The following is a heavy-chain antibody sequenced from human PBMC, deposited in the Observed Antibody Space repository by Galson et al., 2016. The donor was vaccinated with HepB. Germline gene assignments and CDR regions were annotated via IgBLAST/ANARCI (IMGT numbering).Heavy chain of an antibody. CDR3: ACPTGGNWTDY. J-gene: IGHJ4*02. D-gene: IGHD1-1*01. CDR1: GFTFNSYW. V-gene: IGHV3-7*05. CDR2: IKQGGSEK. Sequence: SLRLSCAASGFTFNSYWMAWVRQAPGKGLEWVANIKQGGSEKYYVDSVKGRFTISRENAKNSLYRQMNSLRVEDTAVYYCACPTGGNWTDYWGQGTLVTVSS.